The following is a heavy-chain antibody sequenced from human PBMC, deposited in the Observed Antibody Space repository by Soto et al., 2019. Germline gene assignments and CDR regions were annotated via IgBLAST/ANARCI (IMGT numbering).Heavy chain of an antibody. CDR2: INAGNGNT. Sequence: VKVSCKASGYTFTSYAMHWVRQAPGQRLEWMGWINAGNGNTKYSQKFQGRVTITRDTSASTAYMELSSLRSEDTAVYYCARDGGYSYGYFDYWGQGTLVTVSS. J-gene: IGHJ4*02. CDR3: ARDGGYSYGYFDY. D-gene: IGHD5-18*01. CDR1: GYTFTSYA. V-gene: IGHV1-3*01.